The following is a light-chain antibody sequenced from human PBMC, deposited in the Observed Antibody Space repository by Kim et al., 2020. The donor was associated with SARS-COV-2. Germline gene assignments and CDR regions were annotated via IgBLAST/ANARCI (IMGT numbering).Light chain of an antibody. V-gene: IGKV1-9*01. J-gene: IGKJ4*01. CDR3: QQLNTYPLT. Sequence: ASVGDRVTITCRTSQGINSYLAWYQQKSGKAPKLLIYAASTLQSGVPSRFSGSGSGTEFTLTINSLQPEDFATYYCQQLNTYPLTFGGGTKVDIK. CDR1: QGINSY. CDR2: AAS.